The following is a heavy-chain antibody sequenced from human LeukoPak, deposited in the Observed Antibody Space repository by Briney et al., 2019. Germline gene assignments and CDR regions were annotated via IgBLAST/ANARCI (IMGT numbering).Heavy chain of an antibody. J-gene: IGHJ4*02. V-gene: IGHV4-59*01. CDR1: GDSISSYF. CDR2: FSYSGST. D-gene: IGHD1-26*01. CDR3: ARRGSGWHNELYYFDY. Sequence: PSETLSLTCTVSGDSISSYFWSWIQQPPGKGLEWIGYFSYSGSTNYNPSLKSRVTISVDTSKNQFSLKLSSVTTADTAVYYCARRGSGWHNELYYFDYWGQGTLVTVSS.